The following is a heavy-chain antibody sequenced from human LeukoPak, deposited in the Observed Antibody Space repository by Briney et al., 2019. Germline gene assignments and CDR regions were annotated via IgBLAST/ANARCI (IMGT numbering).Heavy chain of an antibody. CDR1: GFTFSDYY. V-gene: IGHV3-11*05. D-gene: IGHD6-25*01. CDR2: ISSSTHYT. CDR3: ARDPETWQAA. J-gene: IGHJ4*02. Sequence: TGGSLRLSCAASGFTFSDYYMTWIRQAPGKGLEWVSYISSSTHYTNYADSVKGRFTISRDNAKNSLYLQMNSLRAEDTAVYYCARDPETWQAAWGQGTLVTVSS.